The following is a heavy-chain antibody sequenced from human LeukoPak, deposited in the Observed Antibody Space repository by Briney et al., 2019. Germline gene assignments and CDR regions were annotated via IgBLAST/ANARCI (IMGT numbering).Heavy chain of an antibody. D-gene: IGHD3-22*01. CDR3: TTEGDNSDYLGHLFDY. J-gene: IGHJ4*02. CDR2: VKSKTDGGTT. CDR1: GFIVSCMY. Sequence: GGSLRLSCAASGFIVSCMYMSWVRQGPGKGLEWVGRVKSKTDGGTTDYAAPVKGRFTISGDDSKNTPYLQMNGLKTEDTAVYYCTTEGDNSDYLGHLFDYWGQGALVTVSS. V-gene: IGHV3-15*01.